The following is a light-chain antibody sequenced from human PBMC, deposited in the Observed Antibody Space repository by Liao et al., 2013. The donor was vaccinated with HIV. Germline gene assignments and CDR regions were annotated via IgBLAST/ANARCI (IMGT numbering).Light chain of an antibody. CDR2: QDS. Sequence: SYELTQPPSMSVSPGQTASITCSGDKLEDKFVCWFQQKPGQSPVLVIYQDSKRPSGIPERFSGSNSGNTATLTISGTQAMDEADYYCQVWDSSSDHSWVFGGGTKLTVL. V-gene: IGLV3-1*01. CDR3: QVWDSSSDHSWV. J-gene: IGLJ3*02. CDR1: KLEDKF.